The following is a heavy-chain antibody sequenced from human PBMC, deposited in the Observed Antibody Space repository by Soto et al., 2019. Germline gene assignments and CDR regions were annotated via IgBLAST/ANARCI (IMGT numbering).Heavy chain of an antibody. J-gene: IGHJ4*02. V-gene: IGHV1-2*04. CDR3: ASGGSTVTREFDY. D-gene: IGHD4-17*01. CDR2: INPNSGDT. Sequence: QVQLVQSGAEVKKPGASVKFSGKASGYTFTGFYMHWVRQAPGQGLEWMGWINPNSGDTEYAQNFQGWVTMTRDTYISTAYMELSRLKSDATAVYYCASGGSTVTREFDYWGQGTLVSVSS. CDR1: GYTFTGFY.